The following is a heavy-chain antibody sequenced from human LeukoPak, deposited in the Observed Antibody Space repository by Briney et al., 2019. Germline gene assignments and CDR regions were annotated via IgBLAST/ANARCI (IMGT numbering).Heavy chain of an antibody. CDR2: IYNGGNT. Sequence: SGTLSLTCTVSGCSVSSNYWNWIRQPAGKGLEWIGRIYNGGNTNYNPSLESRVTISIDRSKNQFSLKLTSVTAADTAVYYCANSISMDFEFWGQGTLVTVSS. D-gene: IGHD2/OR15-2a*01. J-gene: IGHJ4*02. CDR3: ANSISMDFEF. V-gene: IGHV4-4*07. CDR1: GCSVSSNY.